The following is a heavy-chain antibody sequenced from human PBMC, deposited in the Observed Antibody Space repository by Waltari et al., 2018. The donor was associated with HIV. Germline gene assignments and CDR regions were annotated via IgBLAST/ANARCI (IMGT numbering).Heavy chain of an antibody. D-gene: IGHD2-2*01. Sequence: QVQLVQSGAEVKKPGASVKVSCKASGYTFTRYYMHWVRQAPGQGLEWMGIINPSGGSTSNAQKFQGRVTLTRDTSTSTVYMELSSLRSEDTAVYYCARDGGVVVPSDYWGQGTLVTVSS. CDR2: INPSGGST. J-gene: IGHJ4*02. CDR3: ARDGGVVVPSDY. CDR1: GYTFTRYY. V-gene: IGHV1-46*01.